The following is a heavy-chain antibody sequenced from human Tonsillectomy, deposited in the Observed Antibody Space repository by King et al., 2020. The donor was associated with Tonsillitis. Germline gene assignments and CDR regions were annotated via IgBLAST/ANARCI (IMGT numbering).Heavy chain of an antibody. J-gene: IGHJ4*02. V-gene: IGHV4-61*02. Sequence: QLQESGPGLVKPSQTLSLTCTVSGGSISSGSYYWSWIRQPAGKGLEWIGRIYTSGSTNYNPSLKSRVTMSVDTSKNQFSLQLSSVTAADTAVYYCAREDHILPGYSYSFDYWGQGTLVTVSS. CDR2: IYTSGST. D-gene: IGHD3-9*01. CDR3: AREDHILPGYSYSFDY. CDR1: GGSISSGSYY.